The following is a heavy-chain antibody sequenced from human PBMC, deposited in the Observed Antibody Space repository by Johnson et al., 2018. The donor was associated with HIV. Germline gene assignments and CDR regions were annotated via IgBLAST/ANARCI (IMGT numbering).Heavy chain of an antibody. V-gene: IGHV3-23*04. J-gene: IGHJ3*01. CDR3: AKGLWFGEFPDAFDL. CDR1: AFTFSSND. Sequence: VQLVESGGGLVQPGGSLRLSCGASAFTFSSNDMKWVRQAPGKGLEWVSPISGSDHSTYYADSVRGRFTISRDNSKNTLYLQMDSLRPEDTAGYYCAKGLWFGEFPDAFDLWGQGTMVTVSS. D-gene: IGHD3-10*01. CDR2: ISGSDHST.